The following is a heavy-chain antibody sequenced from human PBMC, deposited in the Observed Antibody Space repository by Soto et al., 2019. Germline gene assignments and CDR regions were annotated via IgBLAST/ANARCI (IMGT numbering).Heavy chain of an antibody. CDR2: ISYDGSNK. V-gene: IGHV3-30*18. CDR3: AKDLGTVTPLDY. D-gene: IGHD4-17*01. J-gene: IGHJ4*02. CDR1: GFTFSSYG. Sequence: QVQLVESGGGVVQPGRSLRLSCAASGFTFSSYGMHWVRQAPGKGLEWVAVISYDGSNKYYADSVKGRFTISRYNSKNTLYLQMNSLRAEDTAVYYCAKDLGTVTPLDYWGQGTLVTVSS.